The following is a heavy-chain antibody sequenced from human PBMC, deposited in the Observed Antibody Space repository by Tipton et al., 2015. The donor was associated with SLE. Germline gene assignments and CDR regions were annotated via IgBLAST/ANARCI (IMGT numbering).Heavy chain of an antibody. V-gene: IGHV4-39*01. D-gene: IGHD3-22*01. CDR1: GGSISSYY. J-gene: IGHJ4*02. Sequence: TLSLTCTVSGGSISSYYWGWIRQPPGKGLEWIGSIYYTGSTYYNPSLKSRVTISVDTSKNQFSLKLSSVTAADTAVYYCATAEDDDTVYFDYWGQGTLVTVSS. CDR2: IYYTGST. CDR3: ATAEDDDTVYFDY.